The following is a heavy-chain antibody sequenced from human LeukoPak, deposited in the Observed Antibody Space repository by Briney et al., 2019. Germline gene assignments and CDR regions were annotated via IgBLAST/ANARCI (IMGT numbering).Heavy chain of an antibody. J-gene: IGHJ3*02. V-gene: IGHV3-30*02. CDR3: AKDQAYSSTSPDAFDI. CDR1: GFTFSSYG. D-gene: IGHD2-2*01. CDR2: IRYDGSNK. Sequence: PGGSLRLSCAASGFTFSSYGMHWVRQAPGKGLEWLAFIRYDGSNKYYADSVKGRFTISRDNSKNTLYLQMNSLRAEDTAVYYCAKDQAYSSTSPDAFDIWGQGTMVTVSS.